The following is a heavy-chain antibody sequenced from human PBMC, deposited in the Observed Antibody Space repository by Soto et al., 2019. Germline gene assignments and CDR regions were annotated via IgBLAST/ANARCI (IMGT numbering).Heavy chain of an antibody. V-gene: IGHV4-4*02. CDR1: GVSISSNDW. CDR2: SHQSGNT. J-gene: IGHJ4*02. D-gene: IGHD6-13*01. CDR3: ATRDSSRFY. Sequence: QVQLQESGPGLVKPSGTLSLTCAVSGVSISSNDWWTWVRQPPGKGLEWIGESHQSGNTNYNSSLESRVTISVDKSKNQFSHKLTSVTVADTAVYYCATRDSSRFYWGQGTLVTVSS.